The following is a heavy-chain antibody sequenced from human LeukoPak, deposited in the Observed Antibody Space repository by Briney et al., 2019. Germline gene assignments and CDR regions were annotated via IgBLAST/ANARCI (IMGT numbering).Heavy chain of an antibody. CDR2: IGSDNKP. CDR1: GFTFSAYA. D-gene: IGHD3-22*01. Sequence: GGSLRLSCEASGFTFSAYAMTWVRQAPGKGLEWVSSIGSDNKPHYSESVKGRFTISRDNVKNSLYLQMNSLRAEDTAVYYCARGTYYDRSTYYPGYWGQGTLVTVSS. J-gene: IGHJ4*02. V-gene: IGHV3-69-1*01. CDR3: ARGTYYDRSTYYPGY.